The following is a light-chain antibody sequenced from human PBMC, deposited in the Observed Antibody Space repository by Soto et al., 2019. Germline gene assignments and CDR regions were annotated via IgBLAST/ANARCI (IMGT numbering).Light chain of an antibody. Sequence: ALTQPPSVSGSPGQSVTISCTGTSSDVGSHNGVSWYQQPPDTAPKLMIYEVTNRPSGVPDRFSGSKSGNTASLTISWFQAEDEADYYCSSYTTSSTVVFGTGTKVTVL. J-gene: IGLJ1*01. CDR3: SSYTTSSTVV. CDR1: SSDVGSHNG. CDR2: EVT. V-gene: IGLV2-18*02.